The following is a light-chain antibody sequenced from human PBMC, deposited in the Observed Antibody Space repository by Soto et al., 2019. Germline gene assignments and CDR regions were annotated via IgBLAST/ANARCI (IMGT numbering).Light chain of an antibody. CDR2: DVN. CDR1: SSDVGRYNH. CDR3: SSYTSSVTYV. J-gene: IGLJ1*01. V-gene: IGLV2-18*02. Sequence: QSALTQPPSVSGSPGQSVTISCTGTSSDVGRYNHVSWYQQPPGTAPKLMIYDVNNRPLGVPDRFSGSKSGNTASLTISGLQAEDEADYYCSSYTSSVTYVFGTGTKLTVL.